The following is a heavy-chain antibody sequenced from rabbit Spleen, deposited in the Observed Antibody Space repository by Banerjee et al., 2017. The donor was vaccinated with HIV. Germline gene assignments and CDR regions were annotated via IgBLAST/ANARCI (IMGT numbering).Heavy chain of an antibody. Sequence: QSLEESGGGLVKPGGTLTLTCTVSGFSLNSDVMCWVRQAPGKGLEWIACIYTQYGGTYYANWAESRFTISKTSSTTVTLQMTSLTAADTATYFCARDLHSNNDYNLWGPGTLVTVS. CDR1: GFSLNSDV. CDR3: ARDLHSNNDYNL. V-gene: IGHV1S40*01. D-gene: IGHD4-1*01. J-gene: IGHJ4*01. CDR2: IYTQYGGT.